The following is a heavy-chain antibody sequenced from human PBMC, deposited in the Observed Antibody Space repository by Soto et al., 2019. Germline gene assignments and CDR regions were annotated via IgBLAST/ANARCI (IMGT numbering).Heavy chain of an antibody. D-gene: IGHD1-7*01. J-gene: IGHJ2*01. CDR1: GFLFNSHA. Sequence: GGSLTLSCGASGFLFNSHAMSWVRQAPGKGLEWVAAISGRGSSTYYLDSVKGRFIVSRDNSKNKLYLQMNGLRAEDTAVYYCAKDQRITGTIGFWYFDPWGRGTLVTV. CDR2: ISGRGSST. V-gene: IGHV3-23*01. CDR3: AKDQRITGTIGFWYFDP.